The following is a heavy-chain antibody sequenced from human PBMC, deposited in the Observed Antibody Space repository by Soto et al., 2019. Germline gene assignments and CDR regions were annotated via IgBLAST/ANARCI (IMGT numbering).Heavy chain of an antibody. D-gene: IGHD6-19*01. Sequence: GVSLRLSCAASEFTFICYGMHWVRKAPGKGLEWVADISYDGSNKYYADSVKGRFTISRDNSKNTLYLQMNSLRAEDTALYYCAKVLRYSSGWYGPLDYWGKGTLVTVSS. J-gene: IGHJ4*02. CDR2: ISYDGSNK. CDR1: EFTFICYG. V-gene: IGHV3-30*18. CDR3: AKVLRYSSGWYGPLDY.